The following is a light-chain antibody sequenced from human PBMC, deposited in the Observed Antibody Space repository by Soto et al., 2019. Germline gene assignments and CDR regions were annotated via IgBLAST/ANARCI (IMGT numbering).Light chain of an antibody. Sequence: DVVMTQSPVSLSVTPGESASISCRSSQSLFDSDDGITYLDWFLQKPGQSPHLFTYAVSNRAAGVPHRFSGSGSGADFTLKISRVEAEDVGVYYCMQRLRFPLTFGGGTKVEIK. V-gene: IGKV2-40*01. J-gene: IGKJ4*01. CDR2: AVS. CDR1: QSLFDSDDGITY. CDR3: MQRLRFPLT.